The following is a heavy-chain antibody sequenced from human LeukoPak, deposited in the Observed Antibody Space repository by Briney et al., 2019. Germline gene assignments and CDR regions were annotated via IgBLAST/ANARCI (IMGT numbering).Heavy chain of an antibody. CDR2: INAGNGNT. Sequence: EASVKVSCKASGYTFTSYAMHWGRQAPGQRPEWVGWINAGNGNTKYSQKFQGRVTITRDTSASTAYMELSSLTFEDTAVYYCARGPRAAADDYWGQGTLVTVSS. CDR1: GYTFTSYA. J-gene: IGHJ4*02. CDR3: ARGPRAAADDY. V-gene: IGHV1-3*01. D-gene: IGHD6-13*01.